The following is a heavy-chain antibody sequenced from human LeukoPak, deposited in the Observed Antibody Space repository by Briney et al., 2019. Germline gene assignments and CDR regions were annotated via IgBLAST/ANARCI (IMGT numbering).Heavy chain of an antibody. V-gene: IGHV3-23*01. J-gene: IGHJ4*02. CDR2: ISGSGGST. CDR1: GFTFSSYA. D-gene: IGHD2-15*01. CDR3: ARDLGGCSGGSCYFYSGLDY. Sequence: GGSLRLSCAASGFTFSSYAMSWVRQAPGKGLEWVSAISGSGGSTYYADSVKGRFTISRDNSKNTLYLQMNSLRAEDTAVYYCARDLGGCSGGSCYFYSGLDYWGQGTLVTVSS.